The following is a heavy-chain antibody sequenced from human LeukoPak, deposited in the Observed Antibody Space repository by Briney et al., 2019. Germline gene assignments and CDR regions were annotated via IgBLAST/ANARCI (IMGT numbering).Heavy chain of an antibody. V-gene: IGHV1-46*01. J-gene: IGHJ3*02. CDR1: GYTFTDSY. D-gene: IGHD2-8*01. CDR3: ARQRGGQYEDAFDI. Sequence: ASVKVSCKASGYTFTDSYVHWVRQAPGQGLEWMGIINPSGGTTIYAQKFQGRVTMTRDTSTSTVYMELSSLRSEDTAVYYCARQRGGQYEDAFDIWGQGTVVTVSS. CDR2: INPSGGTT.